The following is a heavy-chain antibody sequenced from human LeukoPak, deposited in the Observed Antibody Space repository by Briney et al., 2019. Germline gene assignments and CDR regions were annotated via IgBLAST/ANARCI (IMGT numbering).Heavy chain of an antibody. CDR1: GGSISNYF. CDR2: ISYSGST. Sequence: SETLSLTCTISGGSISNYFWSWIRQPPGKGLEWIGYISYSGSTDHNPSLKSRVTISVDTSKNQFSLKLSSVTAADTAVYYCARRSGSYTPPYFDYWGQGTLVTVSS. CDR3: ARRSGSYTPPYFDY. J-gene: IGHJ4*02. V-gene: IGHV4-59*12. D-gene: IGHD1-26*01.